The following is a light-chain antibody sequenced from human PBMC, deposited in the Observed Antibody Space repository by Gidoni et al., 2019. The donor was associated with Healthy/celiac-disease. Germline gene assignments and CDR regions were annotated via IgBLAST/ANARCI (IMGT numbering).Light chain of an antibody. CDR2: DAS. V-gene: IGKV3-11*01. CDR3: QQRSNWPPVT. CDR1: QSVSSS. J-gene: IGKJ3*01. Sequence: EIVLTQSPATLSLTPGERATLSCRASQSVSSSLAWYQQKPGQAPRLLIYDASNRATGIPARFSGSGSGTGFTLTISSLEPEDFAVYYCQQRSNWPPVTFGPGTKVDIK.